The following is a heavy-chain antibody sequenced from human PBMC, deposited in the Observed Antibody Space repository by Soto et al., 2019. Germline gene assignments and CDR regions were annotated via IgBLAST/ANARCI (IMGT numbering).Heavy chain of an antibody. CDR1: GFAFCTYG. D-gene: IGHD3-3*01. V-gene: IGHV3-33*01. CDR3: ARDSDFGVVIDY. Sequence: PWGSPRLSCAACGFAFCTYGMHWVRQAPGKGLEWVAVIWYDGSNKYYADSVKGRFTISRDNSKNTLYLQMNSLRAEDTAVYYCARDSDFGVVIDYWGQGTLLTVSS. J-gene: IGHJ4*02. CDR2: IWYDGSNK.